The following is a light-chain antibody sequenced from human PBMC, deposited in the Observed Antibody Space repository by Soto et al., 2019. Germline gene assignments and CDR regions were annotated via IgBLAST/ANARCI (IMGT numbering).Light chain of an antibody. CDR3: QQYDNLPSYT. V-gene: IGKV1-33*01. CDR2: RAS. CDR1: QDISNY. J-gene: IGKJ2*01. Sequence: IQMTQSPSSLSASVGDRVTITCQARQDISNYLNWYQQKPGKAPKLLIYRASNLETGVPSRFSGSGSGTDFTFTISSLQPEDIATYYCQQYDNLPSYTFGQGTKLEIK.